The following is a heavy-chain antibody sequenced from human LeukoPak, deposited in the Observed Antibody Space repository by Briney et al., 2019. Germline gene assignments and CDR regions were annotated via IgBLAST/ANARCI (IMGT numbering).Heavy chain of an antibody. CDR2: ISHSGGAT. CDR1: GIAFDKNA. V-gene: IGHV3-23*01. CDR3: ANFKGKDGIKDHFDY. D-gene: IGHD5-24*01. J-gene: IGHJ4*02. Sequence: GGSLRLSCAAFGIAFDKNAMSWVRQAPGKGLEWVSTISHSGGATHYADSVKGRFTISRDNSKNTESLQMSSLRVEDTAVYYCANFKGKDGIKDHFDYWGQGTLVTVSS.